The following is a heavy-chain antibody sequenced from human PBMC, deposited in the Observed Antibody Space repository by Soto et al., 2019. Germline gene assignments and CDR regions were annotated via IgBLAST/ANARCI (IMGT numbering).Heavy chain of an antibody. CDR2: IWYDGSNK. CDR3: ARDLGKYYDSSGPMDY. CDR1: GFTFSSYG. V-gene: IGHV3-33*01. Sequence: GGSLRLSCAASGFTFSSYGMHWVRQAPGKGLEWVAVIWYDGSNKYYADSVKGRFTISRDNSKNTLYLQMNSLRAEDTAVYYCARDLGKYYDSSGPMDYWGQGTLVTVSS. D-gene: IGHD3-22*01. J-gene: IGHJ4*02.